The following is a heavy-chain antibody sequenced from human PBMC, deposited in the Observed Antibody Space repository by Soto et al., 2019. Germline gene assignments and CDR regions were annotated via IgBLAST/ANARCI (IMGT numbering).Heavy chain of an antibody. J-gene: IGHJ5*02. Sequence: QVQLQESGPGLVKPSETLSLTCSVSGASIGSFYWTWIRQPLGKGLEWIGYVAHMGRPDYNPSFKGRAASSLRTAKSRVFLNVTTVTAADTALSFCARPHNHGDYGWVDPWGQGTLVTVSS. V-gene: IGHV4-59*08. D-gene: IGHD2-21*01. CDR1: GASIGSFY. CDR3: ARPHNHGDYGWVDP. CDR2: VAHMGRP.